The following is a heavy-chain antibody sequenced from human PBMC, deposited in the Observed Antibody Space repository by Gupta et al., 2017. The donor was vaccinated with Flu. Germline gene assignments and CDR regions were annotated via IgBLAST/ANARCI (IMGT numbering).Heavy chain of an antibody. J-gene: IGHJ6*02. CDR3: ARWNAAMDV. D-gene: IGHD1-1*01. Sequence: QLVESGGGLVQPGGSLRLSCAASGFPLSTYWMTWVRQAPGKGLEWVANIEQDGREIYYVDSVKGRFTIYRDNAKNSLSLQMDRLRGEDTALYYCARWNAAMDVWGQGTTVTV. CDR1: GFPLSTYW. CDR2: IEQDGREI. V-gene: IGHV3-7*01.